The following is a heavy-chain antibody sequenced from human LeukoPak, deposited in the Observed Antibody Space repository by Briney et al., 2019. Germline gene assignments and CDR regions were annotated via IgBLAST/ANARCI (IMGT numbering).Heavy chain of an antibody. J-gene: IGHJ3*02. D-gene: IGHD3-10*01. CDR2: ISYDGSNK. V-gene: IGHV3-30*19. Sequence: GGSLRLSCVASGFTFSNYDMHWVRQAPGKGLEWVAVISYDGSNKYYADSVKGRFTISRDNSKNTLYLQMNSLRAEDTAVYYCARLNHGSGSYGAFDIWGQGTMVTVSS. CDR3: ARLNHGSGSYGAFDI. CDR1: GFTFSNYD.